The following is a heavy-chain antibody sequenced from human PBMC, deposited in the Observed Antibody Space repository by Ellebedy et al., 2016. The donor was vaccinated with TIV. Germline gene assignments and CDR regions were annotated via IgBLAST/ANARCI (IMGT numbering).Heavy chain of an antibody. Sequence: PGGSLRLSCAASGFTVSSNYMSWVRQAPGKGLEWVANIKEDGSEKDYVDLVKGRFTISRDNAKNSLYLQMNNLRVEDTAVYYCARAHYWGQGTLVTVSS. V-gene: IGHV3-7*01. CDR1: GFTVSSNY. CDR2: IKEDGSEK. J-gene: IGHJ4*02. D-gene: IGHD3-10*01. CDR3: ARAHY.